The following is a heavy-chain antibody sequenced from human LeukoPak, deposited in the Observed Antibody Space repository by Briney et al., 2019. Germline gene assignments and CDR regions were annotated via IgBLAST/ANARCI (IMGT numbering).Heavy chain of an antibody. V-gene: IGHV3-23*01. CDR2: ISGSGGST. CDR1: GFTFSSYA. Sequence: GGSLRLSCAASGFTFSSYAMSWVRQAPGKGLEWVSAISGSGGSTYYADSVKGRFTISRDNSKNTLYLQMNSLRAEDTAVYYCAKKWGRVRGVIITNYFDYWGQGTLVTVSS. J-gene: IGHJ4*02. D-gene: IGHD3-10*01. CDR3: AKKWGRVRGVIITNYFDY.